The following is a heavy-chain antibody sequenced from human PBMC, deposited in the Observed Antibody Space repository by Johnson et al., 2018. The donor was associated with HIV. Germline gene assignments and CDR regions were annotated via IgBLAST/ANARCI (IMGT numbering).Heavy chain of an antibody. CDR1: GFTVNSNY. D-gene: IGHD3-10*01. CDR2: IYSGGRT. Sequence: EVQLVESGGGMVQPGGSLRLSCAASGFTVNSNYINWVRQAPGKGLECVSGIYSGGRTYYADSVKGRFTISRENSKNTLYLQMNSLRAEDTAVYYCARELTYYYGSGSYPSGLDAFDIWGQGTMVTVSS. V-gene: IGHV3-66*01. CDR3: ARELTYYYGSGSYPSGLDAFDI. J-gene: IGHJ3*02.